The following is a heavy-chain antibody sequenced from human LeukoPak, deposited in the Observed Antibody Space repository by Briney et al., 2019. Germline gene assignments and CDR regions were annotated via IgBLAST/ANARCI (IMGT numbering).Heavy chain of an antibody. CDR3: ARTSPSTTVTSNWFDP. D-gene: IGHD4-17*01. J-gene: IGHJ5*02. CDR2: ISSSGSTI. V-gene: IGHV3-48*03. CDR1: GFTFSSYE. Sequence: GGSLRLSCAASGFTFSSYEMNWVRQAPGKGLEWVSYISSSGSTIYYADSVKGRFTISRDNAKNSLYLQMNSLRAEDTAVYYCARTSPSTTVTSNWFDPWGQGTLVTVSS.